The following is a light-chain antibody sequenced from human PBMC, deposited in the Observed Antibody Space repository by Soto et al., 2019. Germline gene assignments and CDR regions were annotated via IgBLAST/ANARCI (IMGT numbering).Light chain of an antibody. CDR3: IVWDDRLRGRL. V-gene: IGLV1-47*01. CDR2: RNN. Sequence: QSVLTQPPSASGTPGQRVTISCSGSSSNIESNFVYWYQQFPGTAPRLLIYRNNQRPSGVPDRFSGSKSGTSASLAISALRSEDEADYYCIVWDDRLRGRLFGGGTKLTVL. CDR1: SSNIESNF. J-gene: IGLJ2*01.